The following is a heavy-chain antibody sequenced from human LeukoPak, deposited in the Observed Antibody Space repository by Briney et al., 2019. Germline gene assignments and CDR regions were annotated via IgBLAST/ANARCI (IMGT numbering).Heavy chain of an antibody. J-gene: IGHJ4*02. CDR2: ISYDGSNK. CDR1: GFTFSSYG. D-gene: IGHD3-22*01. V-gene: IGHV3-30*18. CDR3: AKDYSIYYYDSSGYFDY. Sequence: GGSLRLSCAASGFTFSSYGMHWVRQAPSKGLEGVAVISYDGSNKYYADSVKGRFTISRDNSKNTLYLQMNSLRAEDTAVYYCAKDYSIYYYDSSGYFDYWCQGTLVTVSS.